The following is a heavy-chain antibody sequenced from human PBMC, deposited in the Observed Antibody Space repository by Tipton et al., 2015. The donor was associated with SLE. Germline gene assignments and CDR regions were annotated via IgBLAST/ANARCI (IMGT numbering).Heavy chain of an antibody. V-gene: IGHV4-61*10. D-gene: IGHD6-6*01. CDR2: ILYSGDT. J-gene: IGHJ2*01. CDR1: GGSISSGSYY. CDR3: ARGLRSSPLWYFDL. Sequence: TLSLTCTVSGGSISSGSYYWSWIRQPAGKGLEWIGNILYSGDTNYNPSLKSRVTISLDTSRKQFSLSLNSVTAADTAVYYCARGLRSSPLWYFDLWGRGTLVTVSS.